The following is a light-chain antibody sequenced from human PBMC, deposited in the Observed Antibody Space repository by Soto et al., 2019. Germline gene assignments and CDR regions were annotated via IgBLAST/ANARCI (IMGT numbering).Light chain of an antibody. V-gene: IGLV1-44*01. CDR2: SND. CDR3: AAWDDSLNGWV. CDR1: SSNIGSNT. J-gene: IGLJ3*02. Sequence: QSVLTQAPSASGTPGQRVTLSCSGSSSNIGSNTVTWYQQVPGTAPKLLIYSNDQRPSGVPDRFSGSKSGTSASLAIAGLQSEDEDDYYCAAWDDSLNGWVFGGGTKLTVL.